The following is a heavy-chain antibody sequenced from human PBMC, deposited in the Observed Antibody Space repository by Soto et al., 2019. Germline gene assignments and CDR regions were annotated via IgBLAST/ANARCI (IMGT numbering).Heavy chain of an antibody. CDR2: ISGSGGST. CDR1: GFTFSSYA. CDR3: AKDSPRAHCSSTSCYLDY. J-gene: IGHJ4*02. V-gene: IGHV3-23*01. D-gene: IGHD2-2*01. Sequence: GGSLRLSCAASGFTFSSYAMSWVRQAPGKGLEWVSAISGSGGSTYYADSVKGRFTISRDNSKNTLYLQMNSLRAEDTAVYYCAKDSPRAHCSSTSCYLDYWGQGTLVTVSS.